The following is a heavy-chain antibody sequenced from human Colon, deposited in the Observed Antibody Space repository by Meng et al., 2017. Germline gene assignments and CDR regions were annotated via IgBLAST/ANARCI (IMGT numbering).Heavy chain of an antibody. CDR1: GFTLSNYW. CDR3: SRGGSNNSRYWED. Sequence: ESLKTPCVARGFTLSNYWMTRVRQTPGKGLEWLANINQEGSEQNYVDPVRGRFTFTRDNAKNSLYLRVDSLRADDTGVYYCSRGGSNNSRYWEDWGQGTLVTVSS. V-gene: IGHV3-7*01. D-gene: IGHD2-15*01. J-gene: IGHJ4*02. CDR2: INQEGSEQ.